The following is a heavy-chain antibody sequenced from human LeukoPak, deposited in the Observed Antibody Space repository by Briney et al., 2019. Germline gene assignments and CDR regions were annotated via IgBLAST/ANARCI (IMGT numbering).Heavy chain of an antibody. CDR2: ISGSGGST. D-gene: IGHD6-13*01. V-gene: IGHV3-23*01. CDR1: GFTFSSYA. Sequence: PGGSLRLSCAASGFTFSSYAMSWVRQAPGKELEWVSAISGSGGSTYYADSVKGRFTISRDNSKNTLYLQMNSLRAEDTAVYYCAKDGIAADPSEGFDPWGQGTLVTVSS. J-gene: IGHJ5*02. CDR3: AKDGIAADPSEGFDP.